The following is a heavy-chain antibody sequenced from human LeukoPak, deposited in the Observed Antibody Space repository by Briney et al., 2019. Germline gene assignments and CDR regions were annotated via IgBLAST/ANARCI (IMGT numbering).Heavy chain of an antibody. J-gene: IGHJ6*03. CDR1: GGSISSYY. V-gene: IGHV4-4*07. CDR3: ASGVVVPAAPGEYYYYYMDV. Sequence: PSETLSLTCTVSGGSISSYYWSWIRQPAGKGLEWIGRIYTSGSTNYNPSLKSRVTMSVDTSKNQFSLKLSSVTAADTAVYYCASGVVVPAAPGEYYYYYMDVWGNGTTVTVSS. CDR2: IYTSGST. D-gene: IGHD2-2*01.